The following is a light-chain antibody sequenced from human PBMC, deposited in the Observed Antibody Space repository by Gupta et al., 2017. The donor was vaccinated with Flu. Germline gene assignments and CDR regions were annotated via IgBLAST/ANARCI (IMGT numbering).Light chain of an antibody. Sequence: GSLVLSPRERDTLSYRASYGVTNSNCAWYQQKTGQAPRLLIYAAARRATGIPDRFSGSGSGTDFTLTISRLEPEDFVVYFCHQYGESPGTFGQGTKVEIK. V-gene: IGKV3-20*01. CDR2: AAA. CDR3: HQYGESPGT. J-gene: IGKJ1*01. CDR1: YGVTNSN.